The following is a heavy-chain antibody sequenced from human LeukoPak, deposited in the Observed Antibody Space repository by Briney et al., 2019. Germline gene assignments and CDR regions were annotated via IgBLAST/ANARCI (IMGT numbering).Heavy chain of an antibody. D-gene: IGHD3-16*02. CDR3: ARTPQYDYVWGSYRYGAFDI. CDR2: INHSGST. Sequence: PSETLSLTCAVYGGSVSGYYWSWIRQPPGKGLEWIGEINHSGSTNYNPSLKSRVTISVDTSKNQFPLKLSSVTAADTAVYYCARTPQYDYVWGSYRYGAFDIWGQGTMVIVSS. J-gene: IGHJ3*02. V-gene: IGHV4-34*01. CDR1: GGSVSGYY.